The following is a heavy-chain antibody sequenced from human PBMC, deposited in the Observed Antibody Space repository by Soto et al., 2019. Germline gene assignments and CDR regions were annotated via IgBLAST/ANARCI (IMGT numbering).Heavy chain of an antibody. CDR2: IWYDGSNK. D-gene: IGHD3-16*01. V-gene: IGHV3-33*01. J-gene: IGHJ6*03. CDR3: ARGGEPYHYYYMDV. Sequence: QVQLAESGGGVVQPGRSLRLSCAASGFIFSSYGMHWVRQAPSKGLEWVAVIWYDGSNKYYADSVKGRFTIFRDNSKNTLYLQMNSLRAEDTVVYYCARGGEPYHYYYMDVWGKGTTVTVSS. CDR1: GFIFSSYG.